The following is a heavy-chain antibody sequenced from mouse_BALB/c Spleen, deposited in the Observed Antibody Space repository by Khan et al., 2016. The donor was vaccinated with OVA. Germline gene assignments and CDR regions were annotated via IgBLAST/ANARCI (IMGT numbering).Heavy chain of an antibody. J-gene: IGHJ3*01. D-gene: IGHD2-1*01. V-gene: IGHV1S81*02. CDR3: TRSGYGTFAN. Sequence: QVQLKESGAELVKPGASVRLSCKASGYSFTSYYLYWVKQRPGQGLEWIGDINPTNGGTNFNEKFKNKATLTVDKSSNTAYMQLSSLTSEDSAVYYCTRSGYGTFANWGQGTLVTVSA. CDR1: GYSFTSYY. CDR2: INPTNGGT.